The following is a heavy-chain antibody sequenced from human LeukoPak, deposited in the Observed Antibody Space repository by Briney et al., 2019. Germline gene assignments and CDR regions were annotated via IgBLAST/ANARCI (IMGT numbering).Heavy chain of an antibody. V-gene: IGHV3-21*04. J-gene: IGHJ4*02. CDR2: IDGPSDSI. D-gene: IGHD4-23*01. CDR1: GFIFSKYA. CDR3: AKAEGFFGGYYDH. Sequence: GGSLRLSCAASGFIFSKYAMEWVRQAPGKGLEWVSSIDGPSDSIYYADSVKGRFTISRDDAKNSVYLQMNSLRAEDTAFYYCAKAEGFFGGYYDHWGQGTLVTVSS.